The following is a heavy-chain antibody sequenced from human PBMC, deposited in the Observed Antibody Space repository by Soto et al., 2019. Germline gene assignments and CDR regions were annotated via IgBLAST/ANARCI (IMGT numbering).Heavy chain of an antibody. D-gene: IGHD1-1*01. J-gene: IGHJ4*02. Sequence: VQLVESGGGFVQPGGSLRLSCAASGFTFRNYAMNWVRKAPGKGLEWVSYISSSGITTYYADFAAGRFTISRDNAKESLYLHLNSLRVEDTAVYYCARYGTRADWWGLGTQVTVSS. CDR1: GFTFRNYA. CDR2: ISSSGITT. V-gene: IGHV3-48*03. CDR3: ARYGTRADW.